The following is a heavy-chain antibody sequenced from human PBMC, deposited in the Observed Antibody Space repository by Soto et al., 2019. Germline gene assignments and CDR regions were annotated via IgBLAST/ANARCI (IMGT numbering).Heavy chain of an antibody. J-gene: IGHJ4*02. CDR2: IIPIFGTA. Sequence: SVKVSCKASGGTFSSYAISWVRQAPGQGLEWMGGIIPIFGTANYAQKFQGRVTITADKSTSTAYMELSSLRSEDTAVYYCARGAPYYYDSSGYYYRYYFDFWGQGTRVTVSS. CDR1: GGTFSSYA. CDR3: ARGAPYYYDSSGYYYRYYFDF. V-gene: IGHV1-69*06. D-gene: IGHD3-22*01.